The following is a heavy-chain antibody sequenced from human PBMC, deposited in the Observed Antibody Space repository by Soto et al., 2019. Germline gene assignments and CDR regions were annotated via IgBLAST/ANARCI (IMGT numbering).Heavy chain of an antibody. D-gene: IGHD2-8*01. V-gene: IGHV4-31*03. CDR2: IYYSGTT. CDR1: GGSVSSGGYY. Sequence: SETLSLTCTVSGGSVSSGGYYWSWIRQHPGTGLEWIGYIYYSGTTYFNPSLKSRASISLDTSKNEFSLKMTSVTAADTAVYYCARRALPQCINGVCYKDGFWDYWGQGALVTVSS. J-gene: IGHJ4*02. CDR3: ARRALPQCINGVCYKDGFWDY.